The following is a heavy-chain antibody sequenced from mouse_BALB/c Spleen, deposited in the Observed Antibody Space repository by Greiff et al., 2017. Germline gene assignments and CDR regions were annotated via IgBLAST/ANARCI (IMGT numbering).Heavy chain of an antibody. CDR3: TRSGNGNYVNY. CDR2: IDPSDSYT. CDR1: GYTFTSYW. D-gene: IGHD2-1*01. Sequence: QVQLQQPGAELVKPGASVKMSCKASGYTFTSYWMHWVKQRPGQGLEWIGVIDPSDSYTSYNQKFKGKATLTVDTSSSTAYMQLSSLTSEDSAVYYCTRSGNGNYVNYWGQGTTLTVSS. V-gene: IGHV1S127*01. J-gene: IGHJ2*01.